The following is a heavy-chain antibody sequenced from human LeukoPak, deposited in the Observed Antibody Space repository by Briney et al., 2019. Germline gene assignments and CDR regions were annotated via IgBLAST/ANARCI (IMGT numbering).Heavy chain of an antibody. Sequence: SVKVSCKASGGTFSSYAISWVRQAPGQGLEWMGGIIPIFGTANYAQKFQGGVTITADESTSTAYMELSSLRSEDTAVYYCARGYCSGGSCYREEYYFDYWGQGTLVTVSS. CDR3: ARGYCSGGSCYREEYYFDY. J-gene: IGHJ4*02. V-gene: IGHV1-69*13. CDR1: GGTFSSYA. D-gene: IGHD2-15*01. CDR2: IIPIFGTA.